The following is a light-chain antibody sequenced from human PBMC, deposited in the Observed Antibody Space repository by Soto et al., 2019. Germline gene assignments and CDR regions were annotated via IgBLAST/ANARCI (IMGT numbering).Light chain of an antibody. Sequence: DIQMTQSPSSLSASVGDRVIITCQASQDISNYLNWYQKKPGKAPKLLIYDVFNLEAGVPSRFSGSGSGTNFTLNISSLQPEEIATDYCQQYDNLFFSFGGGTRVEIK. CDR3: QQYDNLFFS. CDR1: QDISNY. J-gene: IGKJ4*01. CDR2: DVF. V-gene: IGKV1-33*01.